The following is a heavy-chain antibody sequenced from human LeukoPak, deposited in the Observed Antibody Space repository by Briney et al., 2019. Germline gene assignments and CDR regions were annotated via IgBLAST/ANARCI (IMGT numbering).Heavy chain of an antibody. CDR2: IYFTGST. D-gene: IGHD2-15*01. CDR1: GYSISSDY. CDR3: ARGGVESTYDY. V-gene: IGHV4-59*01. Sequence: SETLSLTCSVSGYSISSDYWSWIRQPPGKGLEWIGYIYFTGSTRYNPSLKSRVTISVDTSKNQFSLNLGSLTAADTAVYFCARGGVESTYDYWGQGTLVTVSS. J-gene: IGHJ4*02.